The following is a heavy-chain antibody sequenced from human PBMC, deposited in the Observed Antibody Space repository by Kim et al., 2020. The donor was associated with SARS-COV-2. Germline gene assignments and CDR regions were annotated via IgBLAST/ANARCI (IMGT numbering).Heavy chain of an antibody. CDR1: GGTFSSYA. Sequence: SVKVSCKASGGTFSSYAISWVRQAPGQGLEWMGGIIPIFGTANYAQKFQGRVTITADESTSTAYMELSSLRSEDMAVYYCAREEKGIAAAGTLFYYYYGMDVWGQGTTVTVSS. D-gene: IGHD6-13*01. CDR2: IIPIFGTA. CDR3: AREEKGIAAAGTLFYYYYGMDV. V-gene: IGHV1-69*13. J-gene: IGHJ6*02.